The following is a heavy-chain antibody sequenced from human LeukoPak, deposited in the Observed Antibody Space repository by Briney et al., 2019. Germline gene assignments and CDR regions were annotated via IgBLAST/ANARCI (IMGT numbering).Heavy chain of an antibody. CDR1: GFSFTSYY. CDR2: INPGDRST. Sequence: ASVKVSCKASGFSFTSYYIHWVRQAPGQGLEWMGIINPGDRSTNYAQKFQGRVTMTSDTSTGTVYMELSSLRSDDTAVYYCASLAGGYYMDVWGKGTTVTVSS. CDR3: ASLAGGYYMDV. D-gene: IGHD3-10*01. J-gene: IGHJ6*03. V-gene: IGHV1-46*01.